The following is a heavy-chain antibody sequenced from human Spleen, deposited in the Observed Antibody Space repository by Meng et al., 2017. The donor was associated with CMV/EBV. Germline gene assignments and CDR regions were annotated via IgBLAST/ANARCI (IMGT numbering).Heavy chain of an antibody. CDR3: ARLRVVLTTYYYDGMDV. J-gene: IGHJ6*02. V-gene: IGHV4-34*01. Sequence: SETLSLTCKVSGGSISSYYWSWIRQPPGKGLEWIGEINHSGSANYNPSLKSRATILVDTSKNQFSLKLTSVTAADTALYYCARLRVVLTTYYYDGMDVWGQGTTVTVSS. CDR1: GGSISSYY. CDR2: INHSGSA. D-gene: IGHD4/OR15-4a*01.